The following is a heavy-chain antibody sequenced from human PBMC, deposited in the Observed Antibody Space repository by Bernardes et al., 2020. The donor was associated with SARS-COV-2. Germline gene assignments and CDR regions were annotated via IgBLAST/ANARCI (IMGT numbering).Heavy chain of an antibody. CDR3: ARHVIYFGSGWFYDY. J-gene: IGHJ4*02. Sequence: SETLSLTCTVSGGSISSNTYYWGWIRQPKGKGLEWIGSISYGGSTYYNPSLKSRVTISVDTSKNQFFLKLSSLTAADTAVYYCARHVIYFGSGWFYDYWGQGTLVTVSS. CDR1: GGSISSNTYY. CDR2: ISYGGST. D-gene: IGHD6-19*01. V-gene: IGHV4-39*01.